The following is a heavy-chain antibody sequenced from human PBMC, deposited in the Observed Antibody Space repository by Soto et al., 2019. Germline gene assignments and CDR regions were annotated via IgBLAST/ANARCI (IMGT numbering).Heavy chain of an antibody. Sequence: SGGSLRLSCAASGFTFGDYAMHWVRQAPGKGLEWVSGISWNGGSIGYADSVKGRFTISRDNAENSLYLQMNSLRAEDTALYYCAKDIFIGSYYYDSSGRAFDIWGLGTMVTVSS. D-gene: IGHD3-22*01. J-gene: IGHJ3*02. CDR2: ISWNGGSI. CDR3: AKDIFIGSYYYDSSGRAFDI. V-gene: IGHV3-9*01. CDR1: GFTFGDYA.